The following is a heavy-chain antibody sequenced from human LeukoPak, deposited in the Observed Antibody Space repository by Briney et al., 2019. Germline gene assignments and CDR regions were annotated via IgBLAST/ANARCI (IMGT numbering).Heavy chain of an antibody. J-gene: IGHJ4*02. CDR3: ARGRGPGPYYFDY. CDR2: IYYSGST. Sequence: SQTLSLTCTVSGGSISSGDYYWSWIRQPPGKGLEWIGYIYYSGSTNYNPSLKSRVTISVDTSKNQFSLKLSSVTAADTAVYYCARGRGPGPYYFDYWGQGTLVTVSS. CDR1: GGSISSGDYY. V-gene: IGHV4-30-4*01.